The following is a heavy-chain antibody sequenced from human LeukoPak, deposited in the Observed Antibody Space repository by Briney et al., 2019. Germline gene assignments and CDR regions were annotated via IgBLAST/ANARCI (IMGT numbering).Heavy chain of an antibody. D-gene: IGHD1-26*01. V-gene: IGHV3-72*01. CDR2: VRNKANSYIT. CDR1: GFIFSDHY. Sequence: GGSLRLSCAASGFIFSDHYMDWVRQAPGKGLEWVGRVRNKANSYITMYAASVKGRFTISRNDSENSLYLQMNSLKTEDTAVYYCGRIRGSYLHWYFDLWGRGTLVTVSS. CDR3: GRIRGSYLHWYFDL. J-gene: IGHJ2*01.